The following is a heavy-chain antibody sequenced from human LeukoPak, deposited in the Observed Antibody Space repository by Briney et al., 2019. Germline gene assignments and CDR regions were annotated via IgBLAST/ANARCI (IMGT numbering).Heavy chain of an antibody. D-gene: IGHD3-10*01. V-gene: IGHV1-2*02. Sequence: GASVKVSCKASGYTFTGYYMHWVRQAPGQGLEWMGWINPNSGGTNYAQKFQGRVTMTRDTSISTAYMELSRLRSDDTAVYYCARGPYYGSDRRGYYLDYWGQGTLVTVSS. CDR1: GYTFTGYY. CDR3: ARGPYYGSDRRGYYLDY. J-gene: IGHJ4*02. CDR2: INPNSGGT.